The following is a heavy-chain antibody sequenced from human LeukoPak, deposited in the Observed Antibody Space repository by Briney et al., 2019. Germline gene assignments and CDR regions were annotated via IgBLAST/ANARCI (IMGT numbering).Heavy chain of an antibody. CDR2: ISSTSTYI. CDR1: EFTFSSYA. CDR3: AREMGYMVRGVLPSDY. Sequence: GRSLRLSCAASEFTFSSYAMHWVRQAPGKGLEWVSSISSTSTYIYYADSLRGRFTISRDNAKNSLCLQMSSLRAEDTAVYYCAREMGYMVRGVLPSDYWGQGTLVTVSS. V-gene: IGHV3-21*01. D-gene: IGHD3-10*01. J-gene: IGHJ4*02.